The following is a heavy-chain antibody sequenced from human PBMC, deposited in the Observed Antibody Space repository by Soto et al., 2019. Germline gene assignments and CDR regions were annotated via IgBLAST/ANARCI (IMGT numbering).Heavy chain of an antibody. CDR3: TRASASSMLRGVVIN. J-gene: IGHJ4*02. V-gene: IGHV4-4*02. CDR2: MYHSGDS. CDR1: SGSISTDNW. Sequence: ASETLSLTCAVSSGSISTDNWWSWVRQPPGKGLEWIGEMYHSGDSNFNPSLKSRVTISVDKSKNQFSMQMASVTAADTALYYCTRASASSMLRGVVINWGRGTQVTVSS. D-gene: IGHD3-10*01.